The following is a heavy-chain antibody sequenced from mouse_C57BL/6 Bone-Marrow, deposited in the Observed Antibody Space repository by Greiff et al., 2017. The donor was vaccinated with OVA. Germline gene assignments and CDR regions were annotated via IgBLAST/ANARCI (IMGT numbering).Heavy chain of an antibody. J-gene: IGHJ2*01. Sequence: VQLQQSGAELVRPGTSVKVSCKASGYAFTNYLIEWVKQRPGQGLEWIGVINPGSGGTNYNEKFKGKATLTADKSSSTAYMQLSSLTSEDSAVYFCARRVVGDYWGQGTTLTVSS. CDR3: ARRVVGDY. V-gene: IGHV1-54*01. CDR1: GYAFTNYL. CDR2: INPGSGGT. D-gene: IGHD1-1*01.